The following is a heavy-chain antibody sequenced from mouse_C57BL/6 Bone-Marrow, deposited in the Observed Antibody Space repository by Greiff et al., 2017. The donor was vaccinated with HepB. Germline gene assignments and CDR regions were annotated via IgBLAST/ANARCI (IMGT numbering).Heavy chain of an antibody. CDR1: GYTFTSYW. Sequence: QVQLQQSGAELAKPGASLKLSCKASGYTFTSYWMHWVKQRPGQGLEWIGYINRSSGYTKYNQKFKEKATLPADKSSTTVYMQLSSLTYEDSAVYYCARSNTKGYFDSRGQGTPLPASS. CDR2: INRSSGYT. V-gene: IGHV1-7*01. CDR3: ARSNTKGYFDS. J-gene: IGHJ2*01. D-gene: IGHD5-1-1*01.